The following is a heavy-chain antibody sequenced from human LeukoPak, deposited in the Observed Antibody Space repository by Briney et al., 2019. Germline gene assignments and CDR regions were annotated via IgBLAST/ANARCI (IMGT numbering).Heavy chain of an antibody. CDR1: GFTFDDYA. D-gene: IGHD1-26*01. Sequence: GGSLRLSCAASGFTFDDYAMHWVRQAPGKGLEWVSLISWDGGSTYYADSVKGRFTTSRDNSKNSLYLQMNSLRAEDTALYYCAKGGVGVVYYYMDVWGKGTTVTVSS. V-gene: IGHV3-43D*03. J-gene: IGHJ6*03. CDR2: ISWDGGST. CDR3: AKGGVGVVYYYMDV.